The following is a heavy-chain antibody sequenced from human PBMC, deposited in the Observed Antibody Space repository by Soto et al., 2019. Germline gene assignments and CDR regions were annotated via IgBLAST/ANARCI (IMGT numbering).Heavy chain of an antibody. V-gene: IGHV1-18*01. CDR1: GYTFTSYG. J-gene: IGHJ6*02. D-gene: IGHD2-2*01. Sequence: GASVKVSCKASGYTFTSYGISWVRQAPGRGLEWMGWISAYNGNTNYARKLQGRVTMTTDTSTSTAYMELRSLRSDDTAVYYCARESIVVVPASDDYYYGMDVWGQGTTVTVSS. CDR3: ARESIVVVPASDDYYYGMDV. CDR2: ISAYNGNT.